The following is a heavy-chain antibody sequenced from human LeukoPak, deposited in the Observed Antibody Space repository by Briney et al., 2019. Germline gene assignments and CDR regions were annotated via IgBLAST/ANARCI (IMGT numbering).Heavy chain of an antibody. J-gene: IGHJ4*02. CDR3: ARDTSYYFDY. D-gene: IGHD2/OR15-2a*01. CDR1: GYTFTGYY. CDR2: INPNSGGT. Sequence: ASVTVSCKASGYTFTGYYMHWVRQAPGQGLEWMGWINPNSGGTNYAEKFQGRVTMTRDTSISTAYMELSRLRSDDTAVYYCARDTSYYFDYWGQGTRVTVSS. V-gene: IGHV1-2*02.